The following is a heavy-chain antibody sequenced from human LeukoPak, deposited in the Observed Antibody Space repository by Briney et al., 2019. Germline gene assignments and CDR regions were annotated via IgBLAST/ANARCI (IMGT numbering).Heavy chain of an antibody. CDR2: INEDGSTT. J-gene: IGHJ3*02. CDR1: GFTFSSNW. V-gene: IGHV3-74*01. D-gene: IGHD2/OR15-2a*01. CDR3: ARDILSQGPDAFDI. Sequence: GGSLRLSCAASGFTFSSNWMHWVRQAPGKGLVWVSRINEDGSTTNYADSVKGRFTISRDNAKNTLYLQMNSLRAEDTAVYYCARDILSQGPDAFDIWGQGTMVTVSS.